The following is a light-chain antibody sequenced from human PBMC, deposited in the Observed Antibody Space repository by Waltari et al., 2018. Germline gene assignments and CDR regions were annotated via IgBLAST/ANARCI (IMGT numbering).Light chain of an antibody. Sequence: QSALTQPPSASGSPGQSVTISCPGTSSDIGGYPYVSWYQKHPGEAPNLIIFEASKRSSGVPDRFAGSKAGNTASLTVSGLQADDEADYYCSSYAGSHTVLLFGGGTKLTVL. CDR1: SSDIGGYPY. CDR2: EAS. CDR3: SSYAGSHTVLL. V-gene: IGLV2-8*01. J-gene: IGLJ2*01.